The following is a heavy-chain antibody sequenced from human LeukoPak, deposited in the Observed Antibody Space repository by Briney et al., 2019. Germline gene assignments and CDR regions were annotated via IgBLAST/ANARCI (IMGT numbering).Heavy chain of an antibody. CDR2: FDPEEGET. J-gene: IGHJ4*02. V-gene: IGHV1-24*01. D-gene: IGHD6-13*01. CDR1: GYTLTELS. Sequence: ASVKVSCKVSGYTLTELSIHWVRQAPGEGLEWMGGFDPEEGETIHAQKFQGRVTMTEDTSTDTAYMELSSLRSEDTAVYYCATGQQLVWEGFDYWGQGTLVTVSS. CDR3: ATGQQLVWEGFDY.